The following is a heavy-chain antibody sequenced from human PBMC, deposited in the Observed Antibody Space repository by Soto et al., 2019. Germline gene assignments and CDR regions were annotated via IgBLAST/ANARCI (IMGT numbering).Heavy chain of an antibody. D-gene: IGHD6-13*01. CDR3: ASGAIAAANKWFDP. CDR1: GGSFSGYY. J-gene: IGHJ5*02. CDR2: INHSGST. Sequence: SETLSLTCAVYGGSFSGYYWSWIRQPPGKGLEWIGEINHSGSTNYNPSLKSRVTISVDTSKNQFSLKLSSVTAADTAVYYCASGAIAAANKWFDPWGQGTLVTVPS. V-gene: IGHV4-34*01.